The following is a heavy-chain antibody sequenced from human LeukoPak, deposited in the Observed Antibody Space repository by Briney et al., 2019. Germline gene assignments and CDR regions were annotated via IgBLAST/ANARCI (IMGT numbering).Heavy chain of an antibody. Sequence: SETLSLTCTVSGYSISSGYYWGWIRQPPGKGLEWIGSIYHSGSTYYNPSLKSRVTISVDTSKNQFSLKLSSVTAADTAVYYCARDLPSGSWRPDYWGQGTLVTVSS. CDR3: ARDLPSGSWRPDY. D-gene: IGHD1-26*01. CDR2: IYHSGST. J-gene: IGHJ4*02. CDR1: GYSISSGYY. V-gene: IGHV4-38-2*02.